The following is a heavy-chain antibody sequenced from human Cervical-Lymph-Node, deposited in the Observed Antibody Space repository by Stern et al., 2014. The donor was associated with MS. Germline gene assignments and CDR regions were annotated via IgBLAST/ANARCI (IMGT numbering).Heavy chain of an antibody. Sequence: QVPLRESGPALVQPTQTLTLTCTFSGFSLSTCGMCVSWLRQRPGQALEWLALIDWDDDKYYSTSLKTRLTISKDTSKNQVVLTMTNMDPVDTATYYCARIRDGSNWFDPWGQGTLVTVSS. CDR1: GFSLSTCGMC. V-gene: IGHV2-70*01. D-gene: IGHD5-24*01. CDR3: ARIRDGSNWFDP. J-gene: IGHJ5*02. CDR2: IDWDDDK.